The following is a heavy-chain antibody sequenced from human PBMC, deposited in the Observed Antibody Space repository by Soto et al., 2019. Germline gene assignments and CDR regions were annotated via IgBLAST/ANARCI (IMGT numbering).Heavy chain of an antibody. CDR3: ASPLWRDDYNWGYFDL. J-gene: IGHJ2*01. CDR1: GFTFSSYA. CDR2: ISYDGSNK. Sequence: QVQLVESGGGVVQPGRSLRLSCAASGFTFSSYAMHWVRQAPGKGLEWVAVISYDGSNKYYADSVKGRFTISRDNSKNPLYLQINSLKTEDTAVYYGASPLWRDDYNWGYFDLWGRGTLVTVSS. D-gene: IGHD4-4*01. V-gene: IGHV3-30-3*01.